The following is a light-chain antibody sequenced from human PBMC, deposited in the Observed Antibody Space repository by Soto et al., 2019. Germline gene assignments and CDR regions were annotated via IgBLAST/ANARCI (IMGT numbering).Light chain of an antibody. J-gene: IGLJ1*01. CDR1: SSDVGSYNI. CDR3: TSFTSSYTHV. CDR2: DVS. Sequence: QSVLTQPASVSGSPGQSIAISCTGTSSDVGSYNIVSWYQQHPGKVPKLMIYDVSNRPSGVSDRFSGSKSGNTASLTISGLQAEDEADYYCTSFTSSYTHVFGTGTKLTV. V-gene: IGLV2-14*02.